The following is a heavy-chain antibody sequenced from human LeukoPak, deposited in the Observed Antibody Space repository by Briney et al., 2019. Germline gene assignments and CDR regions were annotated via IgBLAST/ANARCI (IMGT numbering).Heavy chain of an antibody. CDR1: GFTVSSNY. Sequence: GGSLRLSCAASGFTVSSNYMSWVRQAPGKGLEWVSVIYSGGSTYYADSVKGRFTISRDNSKNTLYLQMNSLRAEDTAVYYCARQYYYDSSGHGDWFDPWGQGTLVTVSS. CDR3: ARQYYYDSSGHGDWFDP. D-gene: IGHD3-22*01. V-gene: IGHV3-53*01. CDR2: IYSGGST. J-gene: IGHJ5*02.